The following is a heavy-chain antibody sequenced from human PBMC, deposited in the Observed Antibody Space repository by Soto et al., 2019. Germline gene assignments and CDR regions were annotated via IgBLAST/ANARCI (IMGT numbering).Heavy chain of an antibody. Sequence: ASVKVSCKASGYTVTGYYMHWVRQAPGQGLEWMGWINPNSGGTNYAQKFQGWVTMTRDTSISTAYMELSRLRSDDTAVYYCARAPRRYDFWSGYYDPYYYYGMAVRGQGTTVTVSS. CDR2: INPNSGGT. V-gene: IGHV1-2*04. J-gene: IGHJ6*02. CDR1: GYTVTGYY. D-gene: IGHD3-3*01. CDR3: ARAPRRYDFWSGYYDPYYYYGMAV.